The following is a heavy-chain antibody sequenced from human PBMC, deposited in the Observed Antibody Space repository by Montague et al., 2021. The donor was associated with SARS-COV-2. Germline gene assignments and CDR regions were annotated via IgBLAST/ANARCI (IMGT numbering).Heavy chain of an antibody. Sequence: SLSISCAASGFTFSNYAMNWVRQAPGKGLEWVSVIFGSGSSTYYSGSVRGRFTVSRDNSKNTLYLKMNNLRAEDTAVYYCAKDGATVRGLINWYFDLWGRGTLVTVSS. CDR1: GFTFSNYA. V-gene: IGHV3-23*03. D-gene: IGHD3-10*01. J-gene: IGHJ2*01. CDR3: AKDGATVRGLINWYFDL. CDR2: IFGSGSST.